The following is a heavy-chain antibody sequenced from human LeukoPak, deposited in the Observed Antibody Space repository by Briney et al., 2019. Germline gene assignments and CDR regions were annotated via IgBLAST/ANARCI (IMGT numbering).Heavy chain of an antibody. J-gene: IGHJ4*02. Sequence: GGSLRLSCAASGFTFDDYAMHWVRQAPGKGLEWVSGISWNSGSIGYADSVKGRFTISRDNAKNSLYLQMNSLRAEDTALYYCAKDKGAASVSPKIDYWGQGTLVTVSS. CDR2: ISWNSGSI. D-gene: IGHD3-16*01. CDR3: AKDKGAASVSPKIDY. V-gene: IGHV3-9*01. CDR1: GFTFDDYA.